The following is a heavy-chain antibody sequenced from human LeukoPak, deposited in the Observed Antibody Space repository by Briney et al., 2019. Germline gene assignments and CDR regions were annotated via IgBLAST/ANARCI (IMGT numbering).Heavy chain of an antibody. D-gene: IGHD6-13*01. V-gene: IGHV3-21*01. J-gene: IGHJ4*02. CDR2: ISSSGDYI. CDR1: GFTFSSYT. CDR3: ARDPEWQQLGYFDY. Sequence: PGGSLRLSCAASGFTFSSYTMNWVRQAPGKGLEWVSSISSSGDYIYYADSLKGRFIISRDNAKNSLYLQMNSLRAEDTAVYYCARDPEWQQLGYFDYWGQGTLVTVSS.